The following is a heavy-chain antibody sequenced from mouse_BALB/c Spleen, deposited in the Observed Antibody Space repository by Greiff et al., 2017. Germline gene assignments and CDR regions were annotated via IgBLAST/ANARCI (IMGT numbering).Heavy chain of an antibody. J-gene: IGHJ3*01. CDR1: GYTFSSYW. CDR3: ARSEVYGNPWFAY. Sequence: VQLQQSGAELMKPGASVKISCKATGYTFSSYWIEWVKQRPGHGLEWIGEILPGSGSTNYNEKFKGKATFTADTSSNTAYMQLSSLTSEDSAVYYCARSEVYGNPWFAYWGQGTLVTVSA. CDR2: ILPGSGST. V-gene: IGHV1-9*01. D-gene: IGHD2-1*01.